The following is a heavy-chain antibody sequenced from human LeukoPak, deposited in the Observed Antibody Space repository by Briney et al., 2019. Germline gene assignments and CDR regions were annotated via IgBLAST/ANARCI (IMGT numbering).Heavy chain of an antibody. Sequence: SETLSLTFTVSGGSISNYYWSWIRQPPGKGLECIGYIYYSGSTNYHPSLKSRVTISVDTSKNQFSLKLSSVTAADTAVYYCARREAAAGTFDYWGQGTLVTVSS. V-gene: IGHV4-59*08. CDR1: GGSISNYY. D-gene: IGHD6-13*01. CDR2: IYYSGST. CDR3: ARREAAAGTFDY. J-gene: IGHJ4*02.